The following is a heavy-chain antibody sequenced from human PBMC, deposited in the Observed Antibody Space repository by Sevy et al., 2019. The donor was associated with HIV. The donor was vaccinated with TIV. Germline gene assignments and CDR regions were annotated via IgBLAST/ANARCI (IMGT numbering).Heavy chain of an antibody. D-gene: IGHD4-17*01. J-gene: IGHJ3*02. V-gene: IGHV4-30-2*01. CDR1: GGSISSGIYS. CDR3: SRDGGTLTTPGAFDI. Sequence: SETLSLTSAVSGGSISSGIYSWNWIRQPPGKGLEWIGYIYHTGNTYYNPSLKSRVTISVDTSKNQFSLEMNSVTAADTAIYYCSRDGGTLTTPGAFDIWGQGTMVTVSS. CDR2: IYHTGNT.